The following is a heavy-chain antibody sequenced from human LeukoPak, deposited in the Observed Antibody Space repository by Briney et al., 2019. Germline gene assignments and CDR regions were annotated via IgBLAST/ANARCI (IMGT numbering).Heavy chain of an antibody. D-gene: IGHD3-10*01. CDR3: ATLNFGSGTTTNWFDP. CDR1: GGTFSSYA. Sequence: GASVKVSCKASGGTFSSYAISWVRQAPGQGLEWMGRIIPILGIANYAQKFQGRVTITADKSTSTAYMELSSLRSEDTAVYYCATLNFGSGTTTNWFDPWGQGTLVTVSS. CDR2: IIPILGIA. J-gene: IGHJ5*02. V-gene: IGHV1-69*04.